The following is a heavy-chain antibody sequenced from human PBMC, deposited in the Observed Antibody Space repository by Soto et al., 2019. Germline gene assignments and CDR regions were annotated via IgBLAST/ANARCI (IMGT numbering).Heavy chain of an antibody. D-gene: IGHD2-2*01. V-gene: IGHV3-15*04. J-gene: IGHJ4*02. CDR1: GFNFSNTW. Sequence: EVQLVESGGGLVKPGGSLRLSCAASGFNFSNTWMSWVRQAPGKGLEWVGRIESKADGGTTDYAAPVKGRFTISRDDSKNTLFLQMDSLKTGDTAVYYCSTGRSSNYHWGQGTLVTVSS. CDR3: STGRSSNYH. CDR2: IESKADGGTT.